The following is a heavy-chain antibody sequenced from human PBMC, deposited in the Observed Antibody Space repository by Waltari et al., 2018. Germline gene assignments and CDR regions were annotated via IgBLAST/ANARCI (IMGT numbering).Heavy chain of an antibody. Sequence: EVQLVESGGGLVKPGGSLRLSCAASGFTFSSYSMNWFRQAPGKGLEWVSSISSSSSYIYYADSVKGRFTISRDNAKNSLYLQMNSLRAEDTAVYYCARASSSGWPYFDYWGQGTLVTVSS. CDR2: ISSSSSYI. CDR1: GFTFSSYS. CDR3: ARASSSGWPYFDY. V-gene: IGHV3-21*01. J-gene: IGHJ4*02. D-gene: IGHD6-19*01.